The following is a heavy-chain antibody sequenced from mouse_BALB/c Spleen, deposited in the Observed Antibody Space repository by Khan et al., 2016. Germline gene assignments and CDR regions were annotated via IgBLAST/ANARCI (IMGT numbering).Heavy chain of an antibody. V-gene: IGHV1-87*01. Sequence: QVQLQQPGAELARPGASVKLSCKASGYTFTSYWMQWVKQRPGQGLEWIGAIYPENGDTRYTQKFKGKATLAADTSSSTAYMPLSSLASEDSAVYYCARGNSYYDYDYWGQGTTLTVSS. J-gene: IGHJ2*01. CDR3: ARGNSYYDYDY. CDR2: IYPENGDT. D-gene: IGHD2-4*01. CDR1: GYTFTSYW.